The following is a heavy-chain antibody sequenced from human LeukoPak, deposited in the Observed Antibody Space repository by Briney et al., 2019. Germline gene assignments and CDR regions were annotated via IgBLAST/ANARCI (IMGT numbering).Heavy chain of an antibody. CDR3: ARVGYLSGYYPFDY. D-gene: IGHD6-19*01. J-gene: IGHJ4*02. V-gene: IGHV3-30*03. Sequence: GGSLRLSCAASGFTFSTYSMNWVRQAPGKGLEWVAVISYDGSNKYYADSVKGRFTISRDNSKNTLYLQMNSLRAEDTAVYYCARVGYLSGYYPFDYWGQGTLVTVSS. CDR2: ISYDGSNK. CDR1: GFTFSTYS.